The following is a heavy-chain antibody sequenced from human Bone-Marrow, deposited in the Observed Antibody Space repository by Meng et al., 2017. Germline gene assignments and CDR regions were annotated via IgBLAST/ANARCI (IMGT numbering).Heavy chain of an antibody. D-gene: IGHD6-13*01. Sequence: SLKISCAASGFTFDDYAMHWVRQAPGKGLEWVSGISWNSGSIGYADSVKGRFTISRDNAKNSLYLQMNSLRAEDTAMYYCARDEDISAAGKLFGDYWGQGTLVTVSS. J-gene: IGHJ4*02. CDR3: ARDEDISAAGKLFGDY. V-gene: IGHV3-9*01. CDR1: GFTFDDYA. CDR2: ISWNSGSI.